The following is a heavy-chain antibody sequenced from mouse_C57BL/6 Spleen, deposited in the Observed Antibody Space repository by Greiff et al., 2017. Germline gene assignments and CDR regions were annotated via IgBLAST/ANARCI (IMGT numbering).Heavy chain of an antibody. J-gene: IGHJ2*01. V-gene: IGHV1-55*01. CDR2: IYPGSGST. CDR3: ARWGPQLWYPCDY. Sequence: QVQLQQPGAELVKPGASVKMSCKASGYTFTSYWITWVKQRPGQGLEWIGDIYPGSGSTNYNEKFKSKATLTVDTSSSTAYMQLSSLTSEDSAVYYCARWGPQLWYPCDYWGQGTTLTVSS. D-gene: IGHD2-1*01. CDR1: GYTFTSYW.